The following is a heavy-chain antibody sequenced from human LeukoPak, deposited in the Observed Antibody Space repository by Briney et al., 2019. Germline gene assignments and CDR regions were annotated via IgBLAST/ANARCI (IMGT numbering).Heavy chain of an antibody. CDR3: SNNAFGDYAFDY. CDR2: IIPTFGTT. J-gene: IGHJ4*02. V-gene: IGHV1-69*05. D-gene: IGHD4-17*01. CDR1: GRSFSTYA. Sequence: SVKVSCKGSGRSFSTYAISWVRQAPGQGLEWMGGIIPTFGTTNYAQKFQGRVTITTDEVTTTAYTAYMELSSLRSEDTAVYYCSNNAFGDYAFDYWGQGTLVTVSS.